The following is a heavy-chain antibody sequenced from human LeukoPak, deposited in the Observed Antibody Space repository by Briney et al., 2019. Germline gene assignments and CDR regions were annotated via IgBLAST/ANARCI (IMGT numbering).Heavy chain of an antibody. CDR1: GFTFSSYS. CDR2: IRYDGSNK. J-gene: IGHJ1*01. CDR3: AKGLSSGWYFQH. V-gene: IGHV3-30*02. Sequence: GGSLRLSCAASGFTFSSYSMNWVRQAPGKGLEWVAFIRYDGSNKYYADSVKGRFTISRDNSKNTLYLQMNSLRAEDTAVYYCAKGLSSGWYFQHWGQGTLVTVSS. D-gene: IGHD6-19*01.